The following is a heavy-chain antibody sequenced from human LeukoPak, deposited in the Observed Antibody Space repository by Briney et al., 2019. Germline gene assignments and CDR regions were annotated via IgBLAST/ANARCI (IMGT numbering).Heavy chain of an antibody. CDR3: ASGGVMVRESGTNPYYFDY. J-gene: IGHJ4*02. V-gene: IGHV4-59*01. Sequence: SETLSLTCTVSHGSISSYSWSWIRQTPEKGLEWLGYMYNSGSTNYNPSLKSRVTISVDTAKNQFSLKLRSVTAADTAVYYRASGGVMVRESGTNPYYFDYWGQGTLVTVSS. D-gene: IGHD3-10*01. CDR1: HGSISSYS. CDR2: MYNSGST.